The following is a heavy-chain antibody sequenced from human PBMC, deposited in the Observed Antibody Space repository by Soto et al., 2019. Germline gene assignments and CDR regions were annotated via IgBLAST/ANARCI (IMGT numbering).Heavy chain of an antibody. Sequence: QVQLVESGGGVVQPGRSLRLSCAASGFILSNNVMYWVRQAPGKGLEGVAFMSYDGTTKSYADSVKGRFTISRDNSQNTLYLQMNSLRPEDTGVYYCAREVLWSRYFDYWGQGTLVTVSS. V-gene: IGHV3-30-3*01. CDR2: MSYDGTTK. CDR3: AREVLWSRYFDY. D-gene: IGHD3-10*01. J-gene: IGHJ4*02. CDR1: GFILSNNV.